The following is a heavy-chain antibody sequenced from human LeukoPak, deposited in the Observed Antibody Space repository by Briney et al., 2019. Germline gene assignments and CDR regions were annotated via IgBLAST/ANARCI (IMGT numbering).Heavy chain of an antibody. J-gene: IGHJ4*02. Sequence: GGSLRLSCAASGFTFSSYGMHWVRQGPGKGLEWVAVIWYDGSNKYYADSVKGRFTISRDNSKNTLYLQMNSLRAEDTAVYYCAKDLKGRQGLWGQGTLVTVSS. CDR1: GFTFSSYG. CDR2: IWYDGSNK. CDR3: AKDLKGRQGL. V-gene: IGHV3-33*06. D-gene: IGHD3-9*01.